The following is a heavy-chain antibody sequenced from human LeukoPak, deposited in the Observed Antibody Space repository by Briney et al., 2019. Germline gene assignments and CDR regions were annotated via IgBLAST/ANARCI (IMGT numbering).Heavy chain of an antibody. CDR1: GYTFTGYY. V-gene: IGHV1-2*02. J-gene: IGHJ4*02. D-gene: IGHD5-18*01. Sequence: ASVTVSCKASGYTFTGYYMHWVRQAPGQGLEWMGWINPNSGGTNYAQKFQGRVTMTRDTSISTAYMELSRLRSDDTAVYYWARGRVVVPARNENVYVDTAMDGDYWGQGTLVTVSS. CDR3: ARGRVVVPARNENVYVDTAMDGDY. CDR2: INPNSGGT.